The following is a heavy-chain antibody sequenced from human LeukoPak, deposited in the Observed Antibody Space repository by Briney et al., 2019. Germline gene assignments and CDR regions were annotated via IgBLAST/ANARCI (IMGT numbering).Heavy chain of an antibody. CDR3: ARQPAARGRYYFDY. D-gene: IGHD3-10*01. V-gene: IGHV4-59*08. CDR2: IYYSGST. J-gene: IGHJ4*02. Sequence: SETLSLTCTVSGGSISSYYWSWIRQFPGRGLEWIGYIYYSGSTNYNPSLKSRVTISVDTSKNQFSLKLSSVTAADTAVYYCARQPAARGRYYFDYWGQGTLVTVSS. CDR1: GGSISSYY.